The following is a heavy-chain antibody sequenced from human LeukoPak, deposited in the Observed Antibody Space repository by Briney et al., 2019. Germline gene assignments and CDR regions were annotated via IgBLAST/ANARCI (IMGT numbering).Heavy chain of an antibody. D-gene: IGHD4-17*01. J-gene: IGHJ4*02. CDR3: ARHLYGDYRFDY. V-gene: IGHV4-59*08. Sequence: SETLSLTCTVSGGSISSYYWSWIRQPPGKGLEWIGYICYSGSTNYNPSLKSRVTISVDTSKNQFSLKLSSVTAADTAVYYCARHLYGDYRFDYWGQGTLVTVSS. CDR1: GGSISSYY. CDR2: ICYSGST.